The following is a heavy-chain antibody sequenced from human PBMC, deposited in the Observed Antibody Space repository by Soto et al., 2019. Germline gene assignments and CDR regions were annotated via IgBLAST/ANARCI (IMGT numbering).Heavy chain of an antibody. V-gene: IGHV4-31*03. CDR1: GGSISSGGYY. CDR3: ARGDSGYDFGEYLGFDY. D-gene: IGHD5-12*01. J-gene: IGHJ4*02. CDR2: IYYSGST. Sequence: QVQLQESGPGLVKPSQTLSLTCTVSGGSISSGGYYWSWIRQHPGKGLEWIGYIYYSGSTYYNPSLKSRVTISVXXSXHXXSLKLSSVTAADTAVYYCARGDSGYDFGEYLGFDYWGQGTLVTVSS.